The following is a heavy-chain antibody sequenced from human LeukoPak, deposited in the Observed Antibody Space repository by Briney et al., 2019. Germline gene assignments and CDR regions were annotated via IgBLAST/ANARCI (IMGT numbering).Heavy chain of an antibody. J-gene: IGHJ3*02. Sequence: GASVKVSCKASGYTFTGYYMHWVRQAPGQGLEWMGWINPNSGGTNYAQKFQGRVTMTRDTSISTAYMELSRLRSDDTAVYYCSRGGIGFWKGCRFPKAFYIWGQRKMGTVSS. D-gene: IGHD3-3*01. CDR3: SRGGIGFWKGCRFPKAFYI. V-gene: IGHV1-2*02. CDR2: INPNSGGT. CDR1: GYTFTGYY.